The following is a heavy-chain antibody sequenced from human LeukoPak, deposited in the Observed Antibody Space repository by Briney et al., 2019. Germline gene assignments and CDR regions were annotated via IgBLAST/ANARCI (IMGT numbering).Heavy chain of an antibody. J-gene: IGHJ4*02. Sequence: ASVKVSCKASGYTFTSYDIGWVRQAPGQGLEWMGWISAYNDNTNYAQKLQVRVTMTTDTSTSTAYMDLRSLRSDDTAVYYCARFRAGVGEPYGDYWGQGTLVTVSS. CDR2: ISAYNDNT. D-gene: IGHD3-10*01. V-gene: IGHV1-18*01. CDR3: ARFRAGVGEPYGDY. CDR1: GYTFTSYD.